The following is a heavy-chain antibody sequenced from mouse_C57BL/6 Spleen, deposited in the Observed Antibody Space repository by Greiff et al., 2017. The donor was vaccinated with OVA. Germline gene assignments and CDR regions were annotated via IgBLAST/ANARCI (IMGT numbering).Heavy chain of an antibody. J-gene: IGHJ4*01. D-gene: IGHD6-1*01. V-gene: IGHV1-69*01. CDR3: ARSLVYYAMDY. CDR2: IDPSDSYT. Sequence: VQLQQPGAELVMPGASVKLSCKASGYTFTSYWMPWVKQRPGQGLAWIGEIDPSDSYTNYNQKFKGKSTLTVDKSSSTAYMQLRSLTSEDAAVYYCARSLVYYAMDYWGQGTSATVSS. CDR1: GYTFTSYW.